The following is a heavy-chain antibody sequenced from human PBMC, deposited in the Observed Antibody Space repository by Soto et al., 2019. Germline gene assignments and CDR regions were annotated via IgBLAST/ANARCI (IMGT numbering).Heavy chain of an antibody. CDR1: GGTFKMYA. J-gene: IGHJ4*02. D-gene: IGHD3-16*02. CDR2: IIPILDKP. Sequence: QVQLVQSGVEVREPGSAVKVSCKASGGTFKMYAMHWVRQAPGQGLEWMGGIIPILDKPTYAQKFQGRVTITVDDSTATAYMELNSLRSDDTAVYYCTRSIGSGGVVGGFDYWGQGTLVTVSS. CDR3: TRSIGSGGVVGGFDY. V-gene: IGHV1-69*01.